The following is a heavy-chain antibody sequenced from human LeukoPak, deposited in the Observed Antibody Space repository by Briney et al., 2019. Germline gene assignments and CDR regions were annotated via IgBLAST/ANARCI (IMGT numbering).Heavy chain of an antibody. D-gene: IGHD5-18*01. J-gene: IGHJ4*02. CDR1: GFTFSSYE. CDR3: AKDPRDHSYGWNWRYFDY. CDR2: IRYDGSNK. V-gene: IGHV3-30*02. Sequence: GGSLRLSCAAYGFTFSSYEMNWVRQAPGKGLEGVAFIRYDGSNKYLADSVKGRFTISRDNSKNTLYLQMNSLRADDTAVYYCAKDPRDHSYGWNWRYFDYWGQGTLVTVSS.